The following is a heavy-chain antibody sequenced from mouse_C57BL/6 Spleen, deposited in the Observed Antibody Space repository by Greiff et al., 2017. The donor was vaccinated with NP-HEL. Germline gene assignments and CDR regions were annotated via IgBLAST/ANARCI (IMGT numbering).Heavy chain of an antibody. CDR2: INPYNGGT. V-gene: IGHV1-19*01. CDR1: GYTFTDYY. D-gene: IGHD1-1*01. CDR3: ARDGLLYFDY. J-gene: IGHJ2*01. Sequence: EVKLQESGPVLVKPGASVKMSCKASGYTFTDYYMNWVKQSHGKSLEWIGVINPYNGGTSYNQKFKGKATLTVDKSSSTAYMELNSLTSEDSAVYYCARDGLLYFDYWGQGTTLTVSS.